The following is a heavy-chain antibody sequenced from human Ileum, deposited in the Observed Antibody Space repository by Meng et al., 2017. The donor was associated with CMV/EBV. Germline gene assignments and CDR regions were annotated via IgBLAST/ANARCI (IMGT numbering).Heavy chain of an antibody. CDR2: IYWDDDK. D-gene: IGHD6-19*01. CDR1: CCPSPTNVMG. J-gene: IGHJ5*01. Sequence: LTELFPPPVKPPQPPTSPAPFFCCPSPTNVMGWGWLRQPPGQALGWLPLIYWDDDKPYRPSLKSRLAITTDSSKNHVVLIMTNMDPLDTATYYCVRRRGGGSGWTWFDSWGQGILVTVSS. V-gene: IGHV2-5*02. CDR3: VRRRGGGSGWTWFDS.